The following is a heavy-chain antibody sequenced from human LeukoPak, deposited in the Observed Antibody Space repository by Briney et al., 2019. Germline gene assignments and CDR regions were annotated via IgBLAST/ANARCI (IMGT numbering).Heavy chain of an antibody. Sequence: ASVKVSCKASGYTFTSYDINWVRQATGQGLEWMGWMNPNSGNTGYAQKFQGRVTMTRNTSISTAYMELSSLRSEDTAVYYCPRGLSVTDDFDYWGQGTLVTVSS. J-gene: IGHJ4*02. CDR3: PRGLSVTDDFDY. CDR1: GYTFTSYD. V-gene: IGHV1-8*01. D-gene: IGHD1-14*01. CDR2: MNPNSGNT.